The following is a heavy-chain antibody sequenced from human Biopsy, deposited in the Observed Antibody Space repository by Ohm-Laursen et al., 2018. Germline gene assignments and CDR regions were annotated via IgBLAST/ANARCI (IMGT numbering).Heavy chain of an antibody. CDR2: IIAVSGLV. Sequence: SSVKVSCKASGGTFSNYAISWVRQAPGEGLEWMGGIIAVSGLVNYAPKFQGRVSVTADKSTTTAYMELSNLKSEDTAVYYCATPFQYYDSWGGYPPFDHWGQGTLVTVSS. CDR3: ATPFQYYDSWGGYPPFDH. D-gene: IGHD3-3*01. CDR1: GGTFSNYA. V-gene: IGHV1-69*17. J-gene: IGHJ4*02.